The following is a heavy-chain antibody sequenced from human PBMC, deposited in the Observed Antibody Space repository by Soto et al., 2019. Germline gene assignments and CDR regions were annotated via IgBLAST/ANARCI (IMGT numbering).Heavy chain of an antibody. CDR3: ARRGNYYDSSGYYYFDY. CDR1: GYIFTSYW. J-gene: IGHJ4*02. Sequence: GESLKISCKGSGYIFTSYWIGWVRQMPGKGLEWMGIIYSGDSDIRYSPSFQGQVTISADKPISTAYLQWSSLKASDTAMYYCARRGNYYDSSGYYYFDYWGQGTLVTVSS. V-gene: IGHV5-51*01. CDR2: IYSGDSDI. D-gene: IGHD3-22*01.